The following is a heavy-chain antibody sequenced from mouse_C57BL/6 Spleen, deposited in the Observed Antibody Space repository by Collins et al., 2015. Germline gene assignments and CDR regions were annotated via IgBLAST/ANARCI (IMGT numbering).Heavy chain of an antibody. CDR2: INPNNGGT. V-gene: IGHV1-26*01. J-gene: IGHJ2*01. CDR3: ARLAFDY. Sequence: VKQSHGKSLEWIGDINPNNGGTSYNQKFKGKATLTVDKSSSTAYMELRSLTSEDSAVYYCARLAFDYWGQGTTLTVSS.